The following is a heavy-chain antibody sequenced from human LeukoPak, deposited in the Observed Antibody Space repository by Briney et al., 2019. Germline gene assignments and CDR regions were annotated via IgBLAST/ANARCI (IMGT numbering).Heavy chain of an antibody. V-gene: IGHV4-34*01. CDR3: ARGLFIRNSRWGATYFDY. CDR2: INHSGST. CDR1: GGSFSGYY. Sequence: SETLSLTCAVYGGSFSGYYWSWIRQPPGKGLEWIGEINHSGSTNYNPSLKSRVTISVDTSKNQFSLKLSSVTAADTAVYYCARGLFIRNSRWGATYFDYWGQGTLVTVSS. D-gene: IGHD1-26*01. J-gene: IGHJ4*02.